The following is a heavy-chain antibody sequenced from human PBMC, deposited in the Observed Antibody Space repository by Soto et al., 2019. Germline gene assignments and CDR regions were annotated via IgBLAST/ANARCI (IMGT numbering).Heavy chain of an antibody. CDR1: GFTFSTHA. Sequence: EAQLSESGGDSVQPGGSLRLSCGASGFTFSTHAMSWVRLVPGRGLEWASAISGSGDRTYYADSVKGRFTISRDNSRNMLYLQMNSLSAEDTAIYYCVKDWSGDKCPCMDVWGPGTTVTVSS. D-gene: IGHD3-3*01. CDR3: VKDWSGDKCPCMDV. CDR2: ISGSGDRT. J-gene: IGHJ6*02. V-gene: IGHV3-23*01.